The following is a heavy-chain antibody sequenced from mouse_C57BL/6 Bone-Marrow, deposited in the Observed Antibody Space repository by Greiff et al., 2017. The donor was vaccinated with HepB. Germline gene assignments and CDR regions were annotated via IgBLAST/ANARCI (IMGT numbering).Heavy chain of an antibody. CDR1: GFTFSDFY. CDR3: ARDADGYGSSYPWYFDV. CDR2: SRNKANDYTT. J-gene: IGHJ1*03. V-gene: IGHV7-1*01. D-gene: IGHD1-1*01. Sequence: EVHLVESGGGLVQSGRSLRLSCATSGFTFSDFYMEWVRQAPGKGLEWIAASRNKANDYTTEYSASVKGRFIVSRDTSQSILYLQMNALRAEDTAIYYCARDADGYGSSYPWYFDVWGTGTTVTVSS.